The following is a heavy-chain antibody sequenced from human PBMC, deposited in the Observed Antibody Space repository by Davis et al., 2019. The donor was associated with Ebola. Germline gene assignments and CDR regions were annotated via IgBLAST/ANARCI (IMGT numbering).Heavy chain of an antibody. V-gene: IGHV3-64D*08. CDR3: AGDLRIQLWLSDYYYYGMDV. CDR1: GFTFSSYA. Sequence: PGGSLRLSCSASGFTFSSYAMHWVRQAPGKGLEYVSAISSNGGSTYYADSVKGRFTISRDNSKNTLYLQMSSLRAEDTAVYYCAGDLRIQLWLSDYYYYGMDVWGQGTTVTVSS. CDR2: ISSNGGST. J-gene: IGHJ6*02. D-gene: IGHD5-18*01.